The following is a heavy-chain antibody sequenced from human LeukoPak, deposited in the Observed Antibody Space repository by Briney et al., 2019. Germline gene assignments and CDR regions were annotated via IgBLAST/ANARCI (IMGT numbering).Heavy chain of an antibody. CDR3: ARANFYDSSGAFDH. Sequence: ASVKVSCMASGYTFTGYCMHWVRLAPGQRLECMGIINPSGGSTRYAQKFQGRVTMTRDTSTSTVYMELSSLRSEDTAVYYCARANFYDSSGAFDHWGQGTLVTVSS. CDR2: INPSGGST. J-gene: IGHJ4*02. D-gene: IGHD3-22*01. CDR1: GYTFTGYC. V-gene: IGHV1-46*01.